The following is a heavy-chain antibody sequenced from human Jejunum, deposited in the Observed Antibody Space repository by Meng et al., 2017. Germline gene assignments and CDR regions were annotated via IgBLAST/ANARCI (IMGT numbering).Heavy chain of an antibody. J-gene: IGHJ1*01. D-gene: IGHD5-12*01. Sequence: QLVGAGGGWVRPGGSLRRSCSASGFTLSDHYMDWARQAPGKGLEWVGRSKNKDSGYITEYAASVKGRFTISRDDSKSSLDLQMYSLKPEDTAVYYCAVWISGRGHWGQGTLVTVSS. CDR2: SKNKDSGYIT. CDR1: GFTLSDHY. V-gene: IGHV3-72*01. CDR3: AVWISGRGH.